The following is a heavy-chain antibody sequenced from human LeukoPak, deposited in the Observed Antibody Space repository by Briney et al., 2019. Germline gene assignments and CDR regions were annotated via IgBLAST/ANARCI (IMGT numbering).Heavy chain of an antibody. Sequence: GASVKVSCKASGYTFTSYYMHWVRQAPGQGLEWMGIINPSGGSTSYAQKFQGRVTMTRDTSTSTVYMELSSLRSEDTAVYYCARLDNMERTRTLWFGESFNWFDPWGQGTLVTVSS. CDR3: ARLDNMERTRTLWFGESFNWFDP. J-gene: IGHJ5*02. D-gene: IGHD3-10*01. CDR2: INPSGGST. CDR1: GYTFTSYY. V-gene: IGHV1-46*01.